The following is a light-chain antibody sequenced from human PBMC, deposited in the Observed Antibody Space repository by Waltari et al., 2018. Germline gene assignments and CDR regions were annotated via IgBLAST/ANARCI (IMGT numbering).Light chain of an antibody. CDR1: SPNIGPGYD. CDR2: GNS. CDR3: QSYDSSLSGSVV. J-gene: IGLJ2*01. Sequence: QSVLTQPPSVSGAPGQRPTISCTGSSPNIGPGYDVHWYQQLPGTAPKLLTYGNSNRPSGVPDRFSGSKSGTSASLAITGLQAEDEADYYCQSYDSSLSGSVVFGGGTKLTVL. V-gene: IGLV1-40*01.